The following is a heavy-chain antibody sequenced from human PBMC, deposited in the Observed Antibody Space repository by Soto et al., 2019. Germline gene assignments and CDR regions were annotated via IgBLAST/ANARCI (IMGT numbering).Heavy chain of an antibody. Sequence: PSETLSLTCAVYGGSFGGYYGSWIRQPPGKGLEWIGEINHSGSTNYNPSLKSRVTISVDTSKNQFSLKLSSVTAADTAVYYCARVGGRYCSSTSCRYYYYYYGMDVWGQGTTVTVSS. CDR3: ARVGGRYCSSTSCRYYYYYYGMDV. V-gene: IGHV4-34*01. CDR1: GGSFGGYY. J-gene: IGHJ6*02. CDR2: INHSGST. D-gene: IGHD2-2*01.